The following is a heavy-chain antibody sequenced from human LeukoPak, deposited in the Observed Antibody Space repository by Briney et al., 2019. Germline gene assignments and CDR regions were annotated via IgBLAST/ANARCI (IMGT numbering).Heavy chain of an antibody. CDR1: GFTVSDNY. V-gene: IGHV3-53*01. CDR2: IYYGNSGST. J-gene: IGHJ4*02. Sequence: PGGSLRLSCAASGFTVSDNYMNWVRQAPGKGLEWVSVIYYGNSGSTYYADSVKGRFTISRDSSKNTLYLHMNSLRAEDTAVYYYARDRGIYSAHFDCWGQGSLVTVSS. D-gene: IGHD5-12*01. CDR3: ARDRGIYSAHFDC.